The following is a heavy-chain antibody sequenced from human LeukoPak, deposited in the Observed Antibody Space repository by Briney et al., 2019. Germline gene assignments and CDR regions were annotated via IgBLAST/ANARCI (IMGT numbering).Heavy chain of an antibody. CDR3: AREGYYGSGSPPSLYFDY. J-gene: IGHJ4*02. CDR2: TSSDLNVE. Sequence: GGCLRLSCAASGFTFRNYVIHWVRQAPGKGLEWLAVTSSDLNVELYADSVKGRFTISRDNSRSTLYLQMNSLRPEDTAIYYCAREGYYGSGSPPSLYFDYWGQGTLVTVSS. CDR1: GFTFRNYV. V-gene: IGHV3-30-3*01. D-gene: IGHD3-10*01.